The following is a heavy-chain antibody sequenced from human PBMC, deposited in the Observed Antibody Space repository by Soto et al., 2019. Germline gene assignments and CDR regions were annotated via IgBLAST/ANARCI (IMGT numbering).Heavy chain of an antibody. V-gene: IGHV3-66*01. D-gene: IGHD5-12*01. CDR2: IYSGGST. J-gene: IGHJ4*02. CDR3: ANMEADGYTSGDY. Sequence: PGGSLRLSCAASGFTVSSNYMSWVSQAPGKGLEWVSVIYSGGSTYYADSVKGRFTISRDNSKNTLYLQMNSLRAEDTAVYYCANMEADGYTSGDYWGQGTLVTVSS. CDR1: GFTVSSNY.